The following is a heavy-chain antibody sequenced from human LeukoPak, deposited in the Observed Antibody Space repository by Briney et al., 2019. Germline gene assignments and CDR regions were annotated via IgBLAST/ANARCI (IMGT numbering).Heavy chain of an antibody. CDR3: ARSHSGADY. D-gene: IGHD1-26*01. CDR2: ISWNSGSI. Sequence: GRSLRLSCAASGFTFDDYAMHWVRQAPGKGLEWVSGISWNSGSIGYADSVKGRFTISRDNAKNSLYLQMNSLRAEDTALYYCARSHSGADYWGQGILVTVSS. CDR1: GFTFDDYA. V-gene: IGHV3-9*01. J-gene: IGHJ4*02.